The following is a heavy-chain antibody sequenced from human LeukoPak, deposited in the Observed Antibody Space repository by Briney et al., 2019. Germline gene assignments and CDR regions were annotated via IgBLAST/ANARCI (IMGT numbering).Heavy chain of an antibody. CDR2: IWSDENNK. V-gene: IGHV3-33*01. CDR3: ARDPDYGGNSFDY. D-gene: IGHD4-23*01. CDR1: GFTFRVYA. Sequence: GGSLRLSCAASGFTFRVYAMHWVRQTPGKGLEWVAVIWSDENNKHYADSVKGRFTISRDNSKNTVYLQMNSLRVEDTALYYCARDPDYGGNSFDYWGQGTLVTVSS. J-gene: IGHJ4*02.